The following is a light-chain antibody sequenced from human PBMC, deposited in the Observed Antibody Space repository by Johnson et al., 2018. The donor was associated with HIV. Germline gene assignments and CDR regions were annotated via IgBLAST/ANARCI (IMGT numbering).Light chain of an antibody. J-gene: IGLJ1*01. Sequence: QSVLTQPPSVSAAPGQKVTIPCSGNSPNIGNNYVSWYQHLPGTAPKLLIYDNNKRPSGIPDRFSGSKSGTSATLGITGLQTGDEADYYCGTWDSSLSGVFGTGTKVTVL. V-gene: IGLV1-51*01. CDR2: DNN. CDR1: SPNIGNNY. CDR3: GTWDSSLSGV.